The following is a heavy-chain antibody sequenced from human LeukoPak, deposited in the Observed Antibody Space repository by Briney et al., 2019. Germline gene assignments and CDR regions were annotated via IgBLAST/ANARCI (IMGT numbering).Heavy chain of an antibody. CDR1: GGSISSYY. J-gene: IGHJ4*02. D-gene: IGHD1-26*01. V-gene: IGHV4-59*08. CDR2: IYYSGST. CDR3: ARAVSYLDPFDY. Sequence: PSETLSLTCTVSGGSISSYYWSWIRQPPGKGLEWIGYIYYSGSTNYNPSLKSRVTISVDTSKNQFSLKLSSVTAADTAVYYCARAVSYLDPFDYWGQGTLVTVSS.